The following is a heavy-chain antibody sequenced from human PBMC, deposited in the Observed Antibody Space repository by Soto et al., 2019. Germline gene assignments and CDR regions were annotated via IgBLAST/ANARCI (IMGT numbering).Heavy chain of an antibody. CDR3: ATDLRQQQLVLQDYYYGMDV. V-gene: IGHV1-24*01. CDR1: GYTLTELS. CDR2: FDPEDGET. D-gene: IGHD6-13*01. J-gene: IGHJ6*02. Sequence: ASVKVSCKVSGYTLTELSMHWVRQAPGKGLEWMGGFDPEDGETIYAQKFQGRVTMTEDTSTDTAYMELSSLRSEDTAVYYCATDLRQQQLVLQDYYYGMDVWGQGTTVTVSS.